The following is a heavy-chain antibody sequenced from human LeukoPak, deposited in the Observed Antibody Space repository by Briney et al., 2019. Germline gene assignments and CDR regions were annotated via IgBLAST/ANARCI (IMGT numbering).Heavy chain of an antibody. D-gene: IGHD4/OR15-4a*01. CDR3: ARVFGAGYSDY. CDR2: ITSSSTYT. J-gene: IGHJ4*02. Sequence: PGGSLRLSCAASGFSFSSYNMNWVRQTPGKGLEWVSSITSSSTYTFYADSVKGRVTISRDNAKNSLYLQMNSLRAEDTAVYYCARVFGAGYSDYWGQGTLVTVSS. V-gene: IGHV3-21*01. CDR1: GFSFSSYN.